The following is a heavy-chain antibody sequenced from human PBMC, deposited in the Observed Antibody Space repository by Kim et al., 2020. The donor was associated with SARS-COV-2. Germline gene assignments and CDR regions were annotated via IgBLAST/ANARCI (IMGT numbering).Heavy chain of an antibody. V-gene: IGHV4-39*01. CDR3: ARLEIIDYGENYFDY. J-gene: IGHJ4*02. D-gene: IGHD4-17*01. Sequence: SETLSLTCTVSGGSISSSSYYWGWIRQPPGKGLEWIGSIYYSGSTYYNPSLKSRVTISVDTSKNQFSLKLSSVTAADTAVYYCARLEIIDYGENYFDYWGQGTLVTVSS. CDR2: IYYSGST. CDR1: GGSISSSSYY.